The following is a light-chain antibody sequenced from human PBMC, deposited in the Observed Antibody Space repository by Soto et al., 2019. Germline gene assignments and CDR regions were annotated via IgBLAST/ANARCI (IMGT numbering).Light chain of an antibody. CDR2: GAF. CDR3: QQRSNWEVT. J-gene: IGKJ4*01. V-gene: IGKV3-15*01. CDR1: QRVGST. Sequence: EIVMTQSPATLSVSPGERATLSCRASQRVGSTLAWYQHKPGQAPRLLIYGAFTRATGIPARFSGSGSGTDFTLTISSLEPEDFAVYYCQQRSNWEVTFGGGTKVDNK.